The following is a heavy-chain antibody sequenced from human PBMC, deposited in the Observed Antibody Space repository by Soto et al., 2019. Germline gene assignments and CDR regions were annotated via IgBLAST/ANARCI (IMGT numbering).Heavy chain of an antibody. V-gene: IGHV6-1*01. CDR2: TYYRSKWYN. J-gene: IGHJ6*02. Sequence: SQTLSLTCAISGDSVSSNSAAWNWIRQSPSRGLEWLGRTYYRSKWYNDYAVSVKSRITINPDTSKNQFSLQLNSVTPEDTAVYYCARDANKGGYCSGGSCYEDYYHGMDVWGRGTTVTVSS. CDR1: GDSVSSNSAA. CDR3: ARDANKGGYCSGGSCYEDYYHGMDV. D-gene: IGHD2-15*01.